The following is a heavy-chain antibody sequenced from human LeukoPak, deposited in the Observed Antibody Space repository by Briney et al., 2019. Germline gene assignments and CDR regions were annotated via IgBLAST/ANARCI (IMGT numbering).Heavy chain of an antibody. CDR2: ITPIFDTP. J-gene: IGHJ4*02. D-gene: IGHD1-26*01. CDR3: ARGPPPLYSGSYRPLDH. Sequence: ASVKVSCKVSGGTFSDDSITWVRQAPGQGLEWVGGITPIFDTPNYAPKLQGRLTINADGSTSTVYMELRSLRSEDTAVYFCARGPPPLYSGSYRPLDHWGQGTLVTVSS. CDR1: GGTFSDDS. V-gene: IGHV1-69*13.